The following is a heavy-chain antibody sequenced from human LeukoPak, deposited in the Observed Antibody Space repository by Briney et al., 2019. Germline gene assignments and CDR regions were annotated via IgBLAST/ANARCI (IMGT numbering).Heavy chain of an antibody. D-gene: IGHD3-3*01. CDR2: IGVSNSVI. CDR1: GFTFSSYA. J-gene: IGHJ4*02. V-gene: IGHV3-48*01. Sequence: PGGSLRLSCAASGFTFSSYAMIWVRQAPGKGLEWVSYIGVSNSVIYYADSVKGRFTISRDNAKNSLYLQMNSLRADDTAVYYCAGDRWGFFNYWGQGTLVTVSS. CDR3: AGDRWGFFNY.